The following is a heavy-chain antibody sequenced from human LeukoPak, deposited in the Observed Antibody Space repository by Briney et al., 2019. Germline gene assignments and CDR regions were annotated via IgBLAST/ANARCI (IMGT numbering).Heavy chain of an antibody. D-gene: IGHD6-19*01. CDR1: GFTVSTNY. V-gene: IGHV3-66*01. Sequence: GGSLSLSCAVAGFTVSTNYMSWVRQAPGEVRGWVSFIYSGGTTYYPNSVKARFTISRHTSKKTLYLKMNSLRAEDTAVYYCARELVYRSGWYYGMDVWGQGTTVTVSS. J-gene: IGHJ6*02. CDR3: ARELVYRSGWYYGMDV. CDR2: IYSGGTT.